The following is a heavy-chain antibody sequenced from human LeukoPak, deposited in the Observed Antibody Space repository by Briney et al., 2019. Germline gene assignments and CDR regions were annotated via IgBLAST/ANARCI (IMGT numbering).Heavy chain of an antibody. CDR3: ATSREHCSSTSCYADYFDY. J-gene: IGHJ4*02. D-gene: IGHD2-2*01. CDR1: GFTFSSYD. V-gene: IGHV3-23*01. Sequence: GGSLRLSCAASGFTFSSYDVSWVRQAPGKGLEWVSAISGSGGSTYYADSVKGRFTISRDNSKNTLYLQMNSLRAEDTAVYYCATSREHCSSTSCYADYFDYWGQGTLVTVSS. CDR2: ISGSGGST.